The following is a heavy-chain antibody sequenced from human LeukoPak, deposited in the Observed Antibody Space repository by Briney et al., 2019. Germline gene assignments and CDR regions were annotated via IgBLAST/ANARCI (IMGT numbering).Heavy chain of an antibody. Sequence: GSLRLSCAASGFTFSSYAMHWVRQAPGKGLEWVAVISYDGSNKYYADSVKGRFTISRDNSKNTLYLQMNCLRAEDTAVYYCAREGFDYWGQGTLVTVSS. CDR3: AREGFDY. J-gene: IGHJ4*02. CDR1: GFTFSSYA. V-gene: IGHV3-30*04. CDR2: ISYDGSNK.